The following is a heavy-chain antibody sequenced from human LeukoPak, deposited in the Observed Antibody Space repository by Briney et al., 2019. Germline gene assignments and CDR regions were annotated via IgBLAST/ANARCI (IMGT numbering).Heavy chain of an antibody. V-gene: IGHV5-51*01. CDR1: GYSFTSYW. D-gene: IGHD2-21*02. CDR2: IYPGDSDT. CDR3: ARQTAGGVSYYYYGMDV. J-gene: IGHJ6*02. Sequence: GESLKISCKGSGYSFTSYWIGWVRQMPGKSLEWMGIIYPGDSDTRYSPSFQGQVTISADKSISTAYLQWSSLKASDTAMYYCARQTAGGVSYYYYGMDVWGQGTTVTVSS.